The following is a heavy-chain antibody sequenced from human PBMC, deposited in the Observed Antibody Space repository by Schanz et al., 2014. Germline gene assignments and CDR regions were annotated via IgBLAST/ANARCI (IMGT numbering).Heavy chain of an antibody. J-gene: IGHJ4*02. Sequence: EVQLVESGGGLVQPGGSLRLSCAASGFAVDNYYMSCIRQAPGRGLEWVSSISTSGTYMYIADSLKGRLTISRDDAKKSMYLQMNNLRAKDTAVYYCVRVSFADPRLYRGMDRDIDYWGQGTLVTVSS. CDR1: GFAVDNYY. CDR3: VRVSFADPRLYRGMDRDIDY. CDR2: ISTSGTYM. V-gene: IGHV3-21*01. D-gene: IGHD5-18*01.